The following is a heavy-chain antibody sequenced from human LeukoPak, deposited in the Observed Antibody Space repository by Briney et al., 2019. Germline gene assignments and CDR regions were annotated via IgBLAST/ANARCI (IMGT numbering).Heavy chain of an antibody. D-gene: IGHD3-22*01. CDR2: IYSGDRT. CDR1: GFSVSSNY. Sequence: GGSLRLSCAASGFSVSSNYMSWVRQAPGKGLEWVSVIYSGDRTYYADSVKGRFTISRDNAKNSLYLQMNSLRAEDMALYYCAKDRGRSTIMIDTWGQGILVTVSS. V-gene: IGHV3-53*05. J-gene: IGHJ4*02. CDR3: AKDRGRSTIMIDT.